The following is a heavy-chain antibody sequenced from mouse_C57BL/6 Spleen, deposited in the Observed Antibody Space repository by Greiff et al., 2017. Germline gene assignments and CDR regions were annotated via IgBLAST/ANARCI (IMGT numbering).Heavy chain of an antibody. CDR1: GYTFTSYW. CDR2: IYPGSGST. D-gene: IGHD1-1*01. J-gene: IGHJ4*01. Sequence: VQLQQSGAELVKPGASVKMSCKASGYTFTSYWITWVKQRPGQGLEWIGDIYPGSGSTNYNEKFKSKATLTVDTSSSTAYMQLSSLTSEDSAVYSCARMDYYGSADYAVDYWGQGTSVTVSS. CDR3: ARMDYYGSADYAVDY. V-gene: IGHV1-55*01.